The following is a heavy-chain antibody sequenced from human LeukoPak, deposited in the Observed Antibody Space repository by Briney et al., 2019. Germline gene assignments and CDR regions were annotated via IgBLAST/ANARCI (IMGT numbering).Heavy chain of an antibody. CDR1: GGSITSYY. D-gene: IGHD3-10*01. V-gene: IGHV4-59*06. J-gene: IGHJ4*02. Sequence: SETPSLTCTVSGGSITSYYWSWIRQHPGKGLEWIGYIYYSGSTYYNPSLKSRVTISVDTSKNQFSLKLSSVTTADTAVYYCARGLWFGELLSSYYFDYWGQGTLVTVSS. CDR2: IYYSGST. CDR3: ARGLWFGELLSSYYFDY.